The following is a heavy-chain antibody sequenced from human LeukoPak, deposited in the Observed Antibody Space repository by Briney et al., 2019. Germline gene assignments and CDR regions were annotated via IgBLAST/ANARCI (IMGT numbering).Heavy chain of an antibody. CDR2: INPSGSST. Sequence: ASVKVSCKASGYAFTSYYMHWVRQAPGQGLEWMGLINPSGSSTLYAQKFQGRVTMTRDMSTTTDYMELSSLRSEDTAVYYCARDNSVGDIAWWFDPWGQGTLVTVSS. J-gene: IGHJ5*02. CDR3: ARDNSVGDIAWWFDP. V-gene: IGHV1-46*01. CDR1: GYAFTSYY. D-gene: IGHD3-16*02.